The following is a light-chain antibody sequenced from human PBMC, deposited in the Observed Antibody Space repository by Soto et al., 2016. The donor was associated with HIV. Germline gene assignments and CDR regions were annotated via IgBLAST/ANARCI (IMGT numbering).Light chain of an antibody. CDR3: QQLHSYPLT. CDR1: QGISSY. V-gene: IGKV1-9*01. Sequence: DIQLTQSPSFLSASVGDRVTITCRASQGISSYLAWYQQKPGKAPKLLIYAASTLQSGVPSRFSGSGSGTKSTLTISSLQPEDFATYYCQQLHSYPLTFGGGTKVEDQT. CDR2: AAS. J-gene: IGKJ4*01.